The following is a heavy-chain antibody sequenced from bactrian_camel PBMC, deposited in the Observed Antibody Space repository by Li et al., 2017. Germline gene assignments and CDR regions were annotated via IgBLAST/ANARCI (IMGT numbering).Heavy chain of an antibody. J-gene: IGHJ4*01. CDR2: MLRDGRP. CDR3: AVDSGYYYGSTCRAGDEYQY. V-gene: IGHV3S53*01. D-gene: IGHD6*01. Sequence: QLVESGGGSVQAGGSLRLSCAASSSGYYGPVCMGWFRQADGKQREGLGSMLRDGRPIMHDSVKGRFAISQDAAKNTLYLEMNSLKPEDTAMYYCAVDSGYYYGSTCRAGDEYQYWGQGTQVTVS. CDR1: SSGYYGPVC.